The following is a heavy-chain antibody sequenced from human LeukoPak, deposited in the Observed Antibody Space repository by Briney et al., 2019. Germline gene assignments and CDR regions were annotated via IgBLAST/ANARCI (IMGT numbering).Heavy chain of an antibody. V-gene: IGHV3-64*01. CDR3: ARVAARVSLDY. J-gene: IGHJ4*02. CDR1: GFTSSDYS. CDR2: ISSNGGST. D-gene: IGHD2-15*01. Sequence: GGSLRLSCSASGFTSSDYSMHWVRQAPGKGLEYVSAISSNGGSTYYASSVKGRFTISRDNSKNTLYLQMGSLRTEDMAVYYCARVAARVSLDYWGQGTLVTVSS.